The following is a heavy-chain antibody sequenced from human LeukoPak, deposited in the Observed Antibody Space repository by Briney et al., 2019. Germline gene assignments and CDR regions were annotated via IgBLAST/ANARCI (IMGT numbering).Heavy chain of an antibody. J-gene: IGHJ5*02. CDR3: AREGSSSWYDIEYNLFDP. V-gene: IGHV3-74*01. Sequence: GGSLRLSCAASGFTFSSYWMHWVRQAPGKGLVWVSRINSDGSSTSYADSVKGRFTISRDNAKNTLYLQMNRLRAEDTAVYYCAREGSSSWYDIEYNLFDPWGQGTLVTVSS. D-gene: IGHD6-13*01. CDR2: INSDGSST. CDR1: GFTFSSYW.